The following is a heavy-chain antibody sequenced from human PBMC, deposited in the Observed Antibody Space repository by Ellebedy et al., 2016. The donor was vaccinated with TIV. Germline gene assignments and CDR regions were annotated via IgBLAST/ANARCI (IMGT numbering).Heavy chain of an antibody. D-gene: IGHD1-1*01. V-gene: IGHV3-7*01. CDR3: AREGNVWNGRGEN. CDR2: IKQDGSEK. Sequence: GESLKTSCVGPGFTFRSHWMSWVRQAPGKGPEWVANIKQDGSEKYYLDAVKGRFTISRDNAKNSEYLQMNSLSAEDTAVYYCAREGNVWNGRGENWGQGSLVTVSS. CDR1: GFTFRSHW. J-gene: IGHJ4*02.